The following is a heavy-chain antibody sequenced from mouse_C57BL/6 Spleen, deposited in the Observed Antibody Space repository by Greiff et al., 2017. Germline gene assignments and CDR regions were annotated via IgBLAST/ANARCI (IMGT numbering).Heavy chain of an antibody. CDR3: ARGDYGSSPHFDY. D-gene: IGHD1-1*01. CDR1: GYTFTDYN. CDR2: INPNNGGT. J-gene: IGHJ2*01. V-gene: IGHV1-22*01. Sequence: EVQRVESGPELVKPGASVKMSCKASGYTFTDYNMHWVKQSHGKSLEWIGDINPNNGGTSYNQKFKGKATLTVNKSSSTAYMELRSLTSEDSAVYYCARGDYGSSPHFDYWGQGTTLTVSS.